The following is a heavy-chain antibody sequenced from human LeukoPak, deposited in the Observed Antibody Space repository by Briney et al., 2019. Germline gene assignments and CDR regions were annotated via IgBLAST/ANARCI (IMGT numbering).Heavy chain of an antibody. Sequence: SVKVSCKASGFTFTSSAMQWVRQARGQRLEWIGWIVVGSGNTNYAQKFQERVTITRDMSTSTAYMELSSLRSEDTAVYYCAKDRMDSRSSGWYPYDYWGQGTLVTVSS. CDR1: GFTFTSSA. D-gene: IGHD6-19*01. CDR3: AKDRMDSRSSGWYPYDY. V-gene: IGHV1-58*02. CDR2: IVVGSGNT. J-gene: IGHJ4*02.